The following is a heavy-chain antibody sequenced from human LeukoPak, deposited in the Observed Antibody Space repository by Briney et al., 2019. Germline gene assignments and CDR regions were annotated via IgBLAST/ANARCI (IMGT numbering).Heavy chain of an antibody. CDR1: RTTFIHYW. D-gene: IGHD1-26*01. Sequence: GGSLRLSCAASRTTFIHYWMSWVHQAPGKGLEWVANINQDGSEKYYVDSVKGRFIISRDNAENSVYLHMNSLRADDTAVYYCARDVRNRVGLSYYHQYMDVWGKGTTVTVSS. J-gene: IGHJ6*03. V-gene: IGHV3-7*01. CDR3: ARDVRNRVGLSYYHQYMDV. CDR2: INQDGSEK.